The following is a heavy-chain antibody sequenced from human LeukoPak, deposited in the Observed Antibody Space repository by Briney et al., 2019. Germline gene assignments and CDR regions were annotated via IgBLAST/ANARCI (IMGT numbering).Heavy chain of an antibody. Sequence: GGSLRLSCAASGFTFSSYAMSWVRQAPGKGLEWVSAISGSGGSTYYADSVKGRFTISRDNSKNTLYLQMNSLRAEDTAVYYCYGSFVLSYYYGMDVWGQGTTVTVSS. CDR3: YGSFVLSYYYGMDV. V-gene: IGHV3-23*01. CDR2: ISGSGGST. CDR1: GFTFSSYA. D-gene: IGHD6-6*01. J-gene: IGHJ6*02.